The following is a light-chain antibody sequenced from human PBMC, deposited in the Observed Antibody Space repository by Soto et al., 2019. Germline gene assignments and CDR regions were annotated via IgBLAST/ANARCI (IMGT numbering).Light chain of an antibody. V-gene: IGKV3-15*01. CDR2: GAS. CDR1: QSVGTT. CDR3: QHYNNWVPA. Sequence: EIVMTQSPATLSVSPGESATLSCRASQSVGTTLAWYQQKPAQAPRLLIYGASTRATGIPARFSGDGSGTEFTLTISSLQSEDFAVYYCQHYNNWVPAFGGGTKVEIK. J-gene: IGKJ4*01.